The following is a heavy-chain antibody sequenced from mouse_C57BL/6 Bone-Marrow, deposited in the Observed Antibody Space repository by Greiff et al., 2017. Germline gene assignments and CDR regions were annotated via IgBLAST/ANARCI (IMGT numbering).Heavy chain of an antibody. CDR1: GFNIKDDY. D-gene: IGHD1-2*01. CDR3: TTIITTGD. V-gene: IGHV14-4*01. J-gene: IGHJ2*01. Sequence: VQLQQSGAELVRPGASVKLSCTASGFNIKDDYMHWVKQRPEQGLEWIGWIDPENGDTEYASKFQGKATITADTSSNTAYLQLSSLTSEDTAVYYCTTIITTGDWGQGTTLTVSS. CDR2: IDPENGDT.